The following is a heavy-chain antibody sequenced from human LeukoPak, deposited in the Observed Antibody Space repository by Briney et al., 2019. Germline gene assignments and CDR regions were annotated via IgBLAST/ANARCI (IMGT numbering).Heavy chain of an antibody. J-gene: IGHJ4*02. D-gene: IGHD4-17*01. V-gene: IGHV3-9*01. Sequence: GGSLRLSCAASGFTFDDYAMHWVRQAPGKGLEWVSGISWNSGSIGYADSVKGRFTISRDNAKNSLYLQMNSLRAEDTALYYCAKGDYGDYVSPDYWGQGTLATVSS. CDR3: AKGDYGDYVSPDY. CDR1: GFTFDDYA. CDR2: ISWNSGSI.